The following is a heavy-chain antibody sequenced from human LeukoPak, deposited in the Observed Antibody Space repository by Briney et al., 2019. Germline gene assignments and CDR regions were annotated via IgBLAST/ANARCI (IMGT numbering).Heavy chain of an antibody. D-gene: IGHD2-15*01. CDR1: GYTFTSYD. V-gene: IGHV1-8*01. CDR2: MNPNSGNT. Sequence: GASVKVSCKASGYTFTSYDINWVRQATGQGLEWMGWMNPNSGNTGYAQKFQGRVTMARNTSISTAYMELSSLRSEDTAVYYCARVSRRVAATTLNYWGQGTLVTVSS. CDR3: ARVSRRVAATTLNY. J-gene: IGHJ4*02.